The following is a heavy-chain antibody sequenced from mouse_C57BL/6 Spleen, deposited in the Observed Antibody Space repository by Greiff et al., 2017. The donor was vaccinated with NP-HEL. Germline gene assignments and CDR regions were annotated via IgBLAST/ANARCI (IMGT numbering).Heavy chain of an antibody. CDR1: GFTFSSYA. CDR2: ISDGGSYT. Sequence: EVMLVESGGGLVKPGGSLKLSCAASGFTFSSYAMSWVRQTPEKRLEWVATISDGGSYTYYPDNVKGRFTISRDNAKNNLYLQMSHLKSEDTAMYYCARDRFLRYFDVWGTGTTVTVSS. V-gene: IGHV5-4*01. J-gene: IGHJ1*03. CDR3: ARDRFLRYFDV.